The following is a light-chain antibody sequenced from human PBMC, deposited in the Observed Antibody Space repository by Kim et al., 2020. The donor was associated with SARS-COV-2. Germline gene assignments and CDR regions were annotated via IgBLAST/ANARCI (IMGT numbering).Light chain of an antibody. V-gene: IGKV3-11*01. CDR3: QQRSNWLYT. CDR1: QSVSSY. J-gene: IGKJ2*01. CDR2: DAS. Sequence: EIVLTQSPATLSLSPGERATLSCRASQSVSSYLAWYQQKPGQAPRLLIYDASNRATGIPARFSGSGSGTDFTLTISSLEPEDFAVYYCQQRSNWLYTFGQGTRLAI.